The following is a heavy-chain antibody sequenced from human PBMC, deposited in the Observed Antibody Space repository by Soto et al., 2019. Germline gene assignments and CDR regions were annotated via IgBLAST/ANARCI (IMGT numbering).Heavy chain of an antibody. CDR3: AREGFLEWSRTPYYYYGMDF. V-gene: IGHV1-18*01. D-gene: IGHD3-3*01. J-gene: IGHJ6*02. Sequence: ASVKVSCKASGYTFTSYGISWVRQAPGQGLEWMGWISAYNGNTNYAQKLQGRVTMTTDTSTSTAYMELRSLRSDDTAVYYCAREGFLEWSRTPYYYYGMDFWGQGTKVTVSS. CDR2: ISAYNGNT. CDR1: GYTFTSYG.